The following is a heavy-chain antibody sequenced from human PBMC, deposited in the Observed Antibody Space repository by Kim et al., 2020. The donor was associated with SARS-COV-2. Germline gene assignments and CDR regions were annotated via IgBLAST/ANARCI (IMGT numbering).Heavy chain of an antibody. Sequence: ETLSLTCAVYGGSFSGYYWSWIRQPPGKGLEWIGEINHSGSTNYNPSLKSRVTISVDTSKNQFSLKLSSVTAADTAVYYCARGFSLVVVAAFFDYWGQ. J-gene: IGHJ4*02. CDR1: GGSFSGYY. D-gene: IGHD2-15*01. CDR2: INHSGST. CDR3: ARGFSLVVVAAFFDY. V-gene: IGHV4-34*01.